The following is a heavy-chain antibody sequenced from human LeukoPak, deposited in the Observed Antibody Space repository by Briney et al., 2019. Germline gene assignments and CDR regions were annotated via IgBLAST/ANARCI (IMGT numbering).Heavy chain of an antibody. V-gene: IGHV3-9*01. D-gene: IGHD6-13*01. CDR1: GFTFDDYA. Sequence: PGRSLRLSCAASGFTFDDYAMHWVRQAPGKGLEWVSGISWNSGSIGYADSVKGRFTISRDNAKNSLYLQMNSLRAEDTALYYCAXDTXXXXXPXWPYFDYWGQGTLV. CDR3: AXDTXXXXXPXWPYFDY. CDR2: ISWNSGSI. J-gene: IGHJ4*02.